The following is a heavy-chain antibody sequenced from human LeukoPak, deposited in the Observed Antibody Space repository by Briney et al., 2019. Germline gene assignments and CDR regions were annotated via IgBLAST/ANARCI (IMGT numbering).Heavy chain of an antibody. D-gene: IGHD2-2*01. V-gene: IGHV1-2*02. J-gene: IGHJ5*02. CDR3: AREAVVPAAISEWFDP. CDR2: INPNSGGT. CDR1: GYTFTGYY. Sequence: ASVKVSCKASGYTFTGYYIHWVRQAPGQGLEWMGWINPNSGGTNYAQKFQGRVTMTRDTSISTAYMELSRLRSDDTAVYYCAREAVVPAAISEWFDPWGQGTLVTVSS.